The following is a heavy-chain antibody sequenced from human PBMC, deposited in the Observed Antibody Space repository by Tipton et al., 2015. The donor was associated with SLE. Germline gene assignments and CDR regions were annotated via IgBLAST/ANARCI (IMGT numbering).Heavy chain of an antibody. D-gene: IGHD6-6*01. Sequence: TLSLTCTVSGDSMSSSSYYWGWIRQPPGKGLEWIGSMYYSGSTYYNPALKSRVTLSVDTSRNQFSLKLNSVTAADTAVYYCARGGPSSKWLDPWGRGTQVTVSS. CDR3: ARGGPSSKWLDP. CDR2: MYYSGST. CDR1: GDSMSSSSYY. V-gene: IGHV4-39*07. J-gene: IGHJ5*02.